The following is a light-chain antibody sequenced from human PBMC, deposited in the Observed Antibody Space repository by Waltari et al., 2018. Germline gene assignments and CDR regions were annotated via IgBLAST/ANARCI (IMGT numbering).Light chain of an antibody. CDR1: SSNIGNNA. CDR3: ASWDDSLNGWV. CDR2: YAT. J-gene: IGLJ3*02. V-gene: IGLV1-36*01. Sequence: QSVVTQPPSVSEAPGQRVSISCSGSSSNIGNNAVSWYRQVPGQAPNLLIFYATLGPSGISDHFRGSKSGTLASLVISGLQSGDEAHYYCASWDDSLNGWVFGGGTKVTVL.